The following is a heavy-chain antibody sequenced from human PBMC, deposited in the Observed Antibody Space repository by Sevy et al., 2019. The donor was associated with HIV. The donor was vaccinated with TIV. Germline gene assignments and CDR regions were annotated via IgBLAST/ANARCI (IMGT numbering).Heavy chain of an antibody. CDR1: GLTLSSYA. Sequence: PGGSLRLSCADSGLTLSSYAMNWVRQAPGKGLEWVSAISGRGGSTYYADPVEGRFTISRDNSKNTLYLKINSLRAEDTAVNYCAKAPPGHCSSGSCPRAYYYYGMDVWGQGTTVTVSS. CDR2: ISGRGGST. J-gene: IGHJ6*02. V-gene: IGHV3-23*01. D-gene: IGHD2-15*01. CDR3: AKAPPGHCSSGSCPRAYYYYGMDV.